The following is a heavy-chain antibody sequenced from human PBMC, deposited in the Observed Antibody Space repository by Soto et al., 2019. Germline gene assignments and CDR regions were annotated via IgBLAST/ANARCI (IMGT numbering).Heavy chain of an antibody. CDR1: GGSISSGGYS. CDR2: IYHSGST. CDR3: ARAPDI. J-gene: IGHJ3*02. Sequence: QLQLQESGSGLVKPSQTLSLTCAVSGGSISSGGYSWSWIRQPPGKGLEWIGYIYHSGSTYYNPSLKGRATLSVDRSKNQLSLTLSSVTSADTAVYYCARAPDIWGEGTMVSVSS. V-gene: IGHV4-30-2*01.